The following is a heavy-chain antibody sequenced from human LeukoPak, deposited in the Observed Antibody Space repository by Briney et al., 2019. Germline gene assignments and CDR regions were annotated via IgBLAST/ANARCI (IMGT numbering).Heavy chain of an antibody. CDR1: GGSISNYY. Sequence: SETLSLTGTVSGGSISNYYWSWIRQPPGKGLEWIGYIYYSGSTNYNPSLKSRVTISVDTSKNQFSLKLSSVTAADTAVYYCATSWFGEFSWFDPWGQGTLVTVSS. D-gene: IGHD3-10*01. V-gene: IGHV4-59*01. CDR3: ATSWFGEFSWFDP. CDR2: IYYSGST. J-gene: IGHJ5*02.